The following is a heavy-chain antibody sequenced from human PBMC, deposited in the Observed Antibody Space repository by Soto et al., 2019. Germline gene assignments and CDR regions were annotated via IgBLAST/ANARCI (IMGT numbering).Heavy chain of an antibody. CDR3: AKDFEAAAVWGWFDP. Sequence: EVQLVESGGVVVQPGGSLRLSCAASGFTFDDYTMHWVRQAPGKGLEWVSLISWDGGSTYYADSVKGRFTISRDNSKNSLYLQMNSLRTEDTALYYCAKDFEAAAVWGWFDPWGQGTLVTVSS. V-gene: IGHV3-43*01. D-gene: IGHD6-13*01. CDR2: ISWDGGST. J-gene: IGHJ5*02. CDR1: GFTFDDYT.